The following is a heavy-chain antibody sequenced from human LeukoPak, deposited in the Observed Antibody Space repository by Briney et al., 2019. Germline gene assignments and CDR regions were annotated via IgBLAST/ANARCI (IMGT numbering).Heavy chain of an antibody. CDR2: IYYSGST. Sequence: SETLSLTCTVSGGSISSGDYYWSWIRQPPGKGLEWIGYIYYSGSTYYNPSLKSRVTISVDTSKNQFSLKLSSVTAADTAVYYCARGGMAGPAEYFQHWGQGTLVTVSS. CDR3: ARGGMAGPAEYFQH. J-gene: IGHJ1*01. D-gene: IGHD5-24*01. V-gene: IGHV4-30-4*01. CDR1: GGSISSGDYY.